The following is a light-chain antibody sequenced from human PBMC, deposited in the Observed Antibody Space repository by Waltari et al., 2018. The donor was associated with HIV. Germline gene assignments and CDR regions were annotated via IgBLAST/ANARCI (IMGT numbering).Light chain of an antibody. CDR3: GSYTGDESPDVV. CDR1: SSDIGGF. CDR2: EVT. J-gene: IGLJ2*01. V-gene: IGLV2-8*01. Sequence: SAPPHPPSASGSPGQSVTISCTGTSSDIGGFISWYQQHSGKAPKLMIYEVTKRPSGVPDRFSGSTSGNTASLTVSGLQAEDEADYYCGSYTGDESPDVVFGEGTKLTVL.